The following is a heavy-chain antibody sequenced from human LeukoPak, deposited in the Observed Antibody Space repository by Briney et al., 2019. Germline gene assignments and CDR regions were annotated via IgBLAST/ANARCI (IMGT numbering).Heavy chain of an antibody. CDR1: GVSISSYY. J-gene: IGHJ4*02. Sequence: SGTLCLSCAVSGVSISSYYWSWVRQPPGKGLEWVGYIYYSGSTNYNPSLKSRVTISVDTSKNQFSLKLSSVTAADTAVYYCARGQWLPVFDFWGQGTLVTVSS. CDR3: ARGQWLPVFDF. CDR2: IYYSGST. V-gene: IGHV4-59*01. D-gene: IGHD3-22*01.